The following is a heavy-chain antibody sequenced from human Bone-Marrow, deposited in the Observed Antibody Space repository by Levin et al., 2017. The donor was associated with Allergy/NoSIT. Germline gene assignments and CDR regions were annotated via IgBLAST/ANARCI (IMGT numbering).Heavy chain of an antibody. Sequence: SCAASGFTFRNFPMTWVRQAPGKGLEWVSVITGDGGSSYYADSAKARFTIPRDNSKNTLHLQLNSLSVEYTAVYYCVKGSSRWFLEEDSWGQGHLVTVTS. V-gene: IGHV3-23*01. CDR1: GFTFRNFP. CDR3: VKGSSRWFLEEDS. D-gene: IGHD6-19*01. CDR2: ITGDGGSS. J-gene: IGHJ4*02.